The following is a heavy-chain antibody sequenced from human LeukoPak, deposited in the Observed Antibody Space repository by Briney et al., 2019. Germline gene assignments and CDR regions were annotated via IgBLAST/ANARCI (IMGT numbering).Heavy chain of an antibody. CDR1: GFTFSSYG. J-gene: IGHJ4*02. Sequence: GGSLRLSCAASGFTFSSYGMHGVRQAPAKGLERVAFIRYDGGNKSYADSVKGRFTISRDNSKNTLYLQMNSLRAEDTAVFYCAKGRQYGDSDYWGQGTLVTVSS. D-gene: IGHD4-17*01. CDR3: AKGRQYGDSDY. V-gene: IGHV3-30*02. CDR2: IRYDGGNK.